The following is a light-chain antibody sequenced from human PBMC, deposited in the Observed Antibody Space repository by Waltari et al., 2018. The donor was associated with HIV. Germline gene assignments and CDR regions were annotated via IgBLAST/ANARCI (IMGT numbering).Light chain of an antibody. J-gene: IGLJ2*01. CDR3: SSYTSSSTLSRV. CDR2: EVT. V-gene: IGLV2-14*01. Sequence: QSALTQPASVSGSPGQSIPISCTGTSSDVGGYNYVSWSQQHPGKAPKPMIYEVTNRPSGVSNRFSVSKSGNTASLTISGLQAEDEADYYCSSYTSSSTLSRVFGGGTKLTVL. CDR1: SSDVGGYNY.